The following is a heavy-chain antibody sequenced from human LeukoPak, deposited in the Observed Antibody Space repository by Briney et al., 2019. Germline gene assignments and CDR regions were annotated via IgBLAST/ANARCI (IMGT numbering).Heavy chain of an antibody. CDR2: INPNGGGT. Sequence: ASVKVSCKASGYTFTGYYMHWVRQAPGQGLEWMGWINPNGGGTSYAQKFQGRVTMTRDTSIRTVYMELSNLRSDDTAMYYCARDVRLGRPLVRGVHDAFDIWGQGTMVTVSS. CDR3: ARDVRLGRPLVRGVHDAFDI. D-gene: IGHD3-10*01. V-gene: IGHV1-2*02. CDR1: GYTFTGYY. J-gene: IGHJ3*02.